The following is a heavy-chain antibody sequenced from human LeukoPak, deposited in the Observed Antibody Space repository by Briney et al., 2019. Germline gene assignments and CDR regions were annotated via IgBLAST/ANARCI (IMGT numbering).Heavy chain of an antibody. Sequence: GASVKVSCKASGYTFTSYYMHWVRQAPGQGLEWMGIINPSGGSTSYAQKFQGRVTMTRDMSTSTVYMELSSLRSEDTAVYYCARDGRHNYYGSGSYAAFDIWGQGTMVTVSS. CDR3: ARDGRHNYYGSGSYAAFDI. D-gene: IGHD3-10*01. J-gene: IGHJ3*02. CDR1: GYTFTSYY. V-gene: IGHV1-46*01. CDR2: INPSGGST.